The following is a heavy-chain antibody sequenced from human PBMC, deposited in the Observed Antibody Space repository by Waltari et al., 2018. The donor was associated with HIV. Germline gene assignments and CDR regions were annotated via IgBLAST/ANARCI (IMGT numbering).Heavy chain of an antibody. CDR2: INPSGGST. CDR1: GYTFTSYY. V-gene: IGHV1-46*03. Sequence: QVQLVQSGAEVKKPGASVKVSCKASGYTFTSYYMHWVRQAPGQGLEWMGIINPSGGSTSYAQKFQGRVTMTRDTSTSTVYMELSSLRSEDTAVYYCAIEVTGYCSGGSCSLYWYFDLWGRGTLVTVSS. J-gene: IGHJ2*01. CDR3: AIEVTGYCSGGSCSLYWYFDL. D-gene: IGHD2-15*01.